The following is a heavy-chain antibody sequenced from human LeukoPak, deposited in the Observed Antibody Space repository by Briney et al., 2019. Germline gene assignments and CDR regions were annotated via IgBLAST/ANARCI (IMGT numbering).Heavy chain of an antibody. D-gene: IGHD3-10*01. CDR3: ARHRGRSIYYGSGRQSYNWFDP. CDR1: GGSFSGYY. Sequence: SETLSLTCAVYGGSFSGYYWSWIRQPPGKGLEWIGEINHSGSTNYNPSLKSRVTISVDTSKNQFSLKLSSVTAADTAVYYCARHRGRSIYYGSGRQSYNWFDPWGQGTLVTVSS. J-gene: IGHJ5*02. V-gene: IGHV4-34*01. CDR2: INHSGST.